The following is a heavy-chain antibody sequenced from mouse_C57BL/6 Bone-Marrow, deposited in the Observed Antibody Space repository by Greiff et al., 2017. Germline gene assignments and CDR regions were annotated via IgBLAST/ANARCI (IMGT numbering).Heavy chain of an antibody. CDR1: GFTFSSYT. D-gene: IGHD1-1*01. CDR3: ARDYYGSSYDYAMDY. Sequence: EVNVVESGGGLVKPGGSLKLSCAASGFTFSSYTMSWVRQTPEKRLEWVATISGGGGNTYYPDSVKGRFTISRDNAKNTLYLQMSSLRSEDTALYDCARDYYGSSYDYAMDYWGQGTSVTVSS. V-gene: IGHV5-9*01. CDR2: ISGGGGNT. J-gene: IGHJ4*01.